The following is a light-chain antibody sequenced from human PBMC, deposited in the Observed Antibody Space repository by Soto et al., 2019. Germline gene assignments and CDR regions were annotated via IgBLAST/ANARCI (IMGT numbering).Light chain of an antibody. CDR2: EVS. J-gene: IGLJ2*01. Sequence: QSALTQPAPVSGSPGQSITISCTGTSSDVGGYNYVSWYQQHPGKAPKLMIYEVSNRPSGVSNRLSGSKSGNTASLTISGLQAEDEADYYCSSYTSSSTLVFGGGTKLTVL. CDR1: SSDVGGYNY. CDR3: SSYTSSSTLV. V-gene: IGLV2-14*01.